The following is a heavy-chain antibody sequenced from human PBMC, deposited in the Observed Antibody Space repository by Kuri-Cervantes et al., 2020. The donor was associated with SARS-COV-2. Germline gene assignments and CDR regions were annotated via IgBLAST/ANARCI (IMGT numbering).Heavy chain of an antibody. J-gene: IGHJ5*02. Sequence: SETLSLTCAVSGYSISSGYYWGWIRQPPGKGLEWIGSIYHSGSTYYNPSLKSRVTISVDTSKNQFSLKLSSVTAADTAAYYCARGEAGRGWFDPWGQGTLVTVSS. CDR2: IYHSGST. CDR3: ARGEAGRGWFDP. V-gene: IGHV4-38-2*01. CDR1: GYSISSGYY. D-gene: IGHD3-16*01.